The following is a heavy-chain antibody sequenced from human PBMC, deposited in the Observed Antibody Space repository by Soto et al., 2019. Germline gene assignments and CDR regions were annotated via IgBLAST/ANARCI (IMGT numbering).Heavy chain of an antibody. J-gene: IGHJ5*02. V-gene: IGHV3-15*01. CDR2: IKSKTDGGTT. D-gene: IGHD6-13*01. Sequence: PGGSLRLSCAASGFTFSNAWMSWVRQAPGKGLEWVGRIKSKTDGGTTDYAAPVKGRFTISRDDSKNTLYLQMNSLRAEDTAVYYCAKDRAIAAAGNWFDPWGQGTLVTVSS. CDR3: AKDRAIAAAGNWFDP. CDR1: GFTFSNAW.